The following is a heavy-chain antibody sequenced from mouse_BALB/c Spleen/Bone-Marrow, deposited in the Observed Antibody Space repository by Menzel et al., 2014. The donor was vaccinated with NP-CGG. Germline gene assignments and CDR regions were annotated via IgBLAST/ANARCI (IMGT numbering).Heavy chain of an antibody. V-gene: IGHV1S135*01. CDR2: IDPYSGGT. Sequence: VQLQQSGPELVKPGASVKVSCKASGYAFTSYNMYWVKQSHGKSLEWMGYIDPYSGGTSHNQKFKVKATLTVDKSSSTAYMHLNSLTSEDSAVYYCARNLGYGYFDYWGQGTTLTVSS. CDR3: ARNLGYGYFDY. J-gene: IGHJ2*01. D-gene: IGHD3-1*01. CDR1: GYAFTSYN.